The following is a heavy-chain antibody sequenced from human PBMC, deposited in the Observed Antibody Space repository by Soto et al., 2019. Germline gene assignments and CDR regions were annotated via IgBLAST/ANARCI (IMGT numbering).Heavy chain of an antibody. CDR1: GGTFSSYA. CDR3: ARDGQWELLHISHYYGMDV. D-gene: IGHD1-26*01. CDR2: IIPIFGTA. V-gene: IGHV1-69*13. J-gene: IGHJ6*02. Sequence: SVKVSCKASGGTFSSYAISWVRQAPGQGLEWMGGIIPIFGTANYAQKFQGRVTITADESTSTAYMELSSLRSEDTAVYYCARDGQWELLHISHYYGMDVWGQGTTVTVSS.